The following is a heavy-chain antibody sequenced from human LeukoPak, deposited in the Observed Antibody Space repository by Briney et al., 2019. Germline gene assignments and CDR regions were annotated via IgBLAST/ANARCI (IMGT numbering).Heavy chain of an antibody. CDR1: GYTFTNYG. V-gene: IGHV1-18*01. CDR3: ASLRGGPSEGIPY. Sequence: ASVKVSCKASGYTFTNYGISWVRQAPGQGLEWMGWISAYNGHTKYAQKVQGRVTMTRDTSTSTAYMELRSLRSDDTAVYYCASLRGGPSEGIPYWGQGTLVTVSS. J-gene: IGHJ4*02. CDR2: ISAYNGHT. D-gene: IGHD4-17*01.